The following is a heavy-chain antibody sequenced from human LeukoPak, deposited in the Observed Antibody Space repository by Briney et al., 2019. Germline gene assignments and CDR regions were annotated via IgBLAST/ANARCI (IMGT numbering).Heavy chain of an antibody. Sequence: GGSLRLSCAASGFTFNSYWMHWVRQAPGKGLVWVSRINSDGSSTSYADSVKGRFTISRDNAKNTLYLQMNSLRAEDTAVYYCARDPASFIAVAGTVDYWGQGTLVTVFS. J-gene: IGHJ4*02. CDR2: INSDGSST. CDR1: GFTFNSYW. CDR3: ARDPASFIAVAGTVDY. D-gene: IGHD6-19*01. V-gene: IGHV3-74*01.